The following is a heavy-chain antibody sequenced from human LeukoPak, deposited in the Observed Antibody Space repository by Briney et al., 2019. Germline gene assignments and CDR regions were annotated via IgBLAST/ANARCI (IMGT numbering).Heavy chain of an antibody. V-gene: IGHV1-8*01. CDR1: GYTFTGYD. Sequence: AASVKVSCKASGYTFTGYDINWVRQATGQGLEWMGWLNPNSGNTGYAQKFQGRITMTRDTSISTAYMELSSLRSEDTAVYYCARGPPEHPQGYWGQGTLVTVSS. CDR3: ARGPPEHPQGY. D-gene: IGHD1-14*01. CDR2: LNPNSGNT. J-gene: IGHJ4*02.